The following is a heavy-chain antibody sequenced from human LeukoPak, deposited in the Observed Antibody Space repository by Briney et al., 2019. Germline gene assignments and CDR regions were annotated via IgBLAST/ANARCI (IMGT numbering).Heavy chain of an antibody. J-gene: IGHJ4*02. V-gene: IGHV1-2*02. CDR2: INPNSGGT. D-gene: IGHD2-21*02. CDR3: ARDSEDCGGDCYSFYY. CDR1: GYTFTSYG. Sequence: ASVKVSCKASGYTFTSYGISCVRQAPGQGLEWMGWINPNSGGTNYAQKFQGRVTMTRDTSISTAYMELSRLRSDDTAVYYCARDSEDCGGDCYSFYYWGQGTLVTVSS.